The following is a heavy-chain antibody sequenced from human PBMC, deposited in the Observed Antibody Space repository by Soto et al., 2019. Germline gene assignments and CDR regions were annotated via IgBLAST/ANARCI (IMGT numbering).Heavy chain of an antibody. CDR2: IYYRGTT. D-gene: IGHD3-3*01. CDR1: GGSISSSGYC. V-gene: IGHV4-39*01. J-gene: IGHJ5*02. CDR3: ARQDHRGFYINWFDP. Sequence: SETLSLTCTVSGGSISSSGYCWGWIRQPPGKGLEWMGSIYYRGTTYYNPSLKSRGTISVDTSKNQFSLKLSSVTAADTAVYYCARQDHRGFYINWFDPWGQGTLVTVSS.